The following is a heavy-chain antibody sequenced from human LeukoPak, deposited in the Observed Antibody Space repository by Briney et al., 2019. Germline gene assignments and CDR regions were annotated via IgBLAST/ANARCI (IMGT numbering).Heavy chain of an antibody. Sequence: ASVTVSFTASAYTFTIYGISWVRQAPGQGLEWMGWISAYNGNTNYAQKLQGRVTMTTDTSTSTAYMELRSLRSDDTAVYYCASKAGDYWGQGTLVTVSS. V-gene: IGHV1-18*01. CDR2: ISAYNGNT. CDR1: AYTFTIYG. D-gene: IGHD3-10*01. J-gene: IGHJ4*02. CDR3: ASKAGDY.